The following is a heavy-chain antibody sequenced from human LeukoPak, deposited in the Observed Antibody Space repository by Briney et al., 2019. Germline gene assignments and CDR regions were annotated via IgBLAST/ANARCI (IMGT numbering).Heavy chain of an antibody. J-gene: IGHJ4*02. V-gene: IGHV3-48*02. CDR3: ARGRYYDSSGSHSSYFDY. CDR1: GFTFSTYG. Sequence: GGSLRLSCAASGFTFSTYGMNWVRQAPGKGLEWVSYISHSSDAIYYPDSVKGRFTISRDNAKNSLYLQMNSLRDEDTAVYYCARGRYYDSSGSHSSYFDYWGQGTLVTVSS. CDR2: ISHSSDAI. D-gene: IGHD3-22*01.